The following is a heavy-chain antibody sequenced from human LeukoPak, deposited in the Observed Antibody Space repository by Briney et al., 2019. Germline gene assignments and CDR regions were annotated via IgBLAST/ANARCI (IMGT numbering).Heavy chain of an antibody. CDR2: ISAYNGNT. Sequence: EASVKVSCKASGYTFTSYGISWVRQAPGQGPEWMGWISAYNGNTNYAQKLQGRVTMTTDTSTSTAYMELRSLRSDDTAVYYCARGGRVYCSSTSCYTDWFDPWGQGTLVTVSS. V-gene: IGHV1-18*01. J-gene: IGHJ5*02. D-gene: IGHD2-2*02. CDR3: ARGGRVYCSSTSCYTDWFDP. CDR1: GYTFTSYG.